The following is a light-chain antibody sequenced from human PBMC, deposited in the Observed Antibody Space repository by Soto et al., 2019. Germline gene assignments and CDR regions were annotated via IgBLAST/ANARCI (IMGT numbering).Light chain of an antibody. CDR2: LGS. Sequence: DIEMTQSPLSLPVTPGEPASFSCRSSQSLLHSNGYNYLDWFLQKPGQSPQLLIYLGSTRASGVPDRFSGSGSGTDFTLKISRVEAEDVGVYYCMQALLTPRTFGQGTKLEIK. CDR1: QSLLHSNGYNY. CDR3: MQALLTPRT. V-gene: IGKV2-28*01. J-gene: IGKJ2*01.